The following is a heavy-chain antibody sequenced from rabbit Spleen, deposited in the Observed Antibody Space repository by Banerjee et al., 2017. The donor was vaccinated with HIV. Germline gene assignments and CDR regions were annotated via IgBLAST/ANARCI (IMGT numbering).Heavy chain of an antibody. D-gene: IGHD1-1*01. J-gene: IGHJ4*01. CDR2: IYAGSPGNT. V-gene: IGHV1S45*01. CDR1: GFSFSSSYW. Sequence: EESGGGLVQPEGSLALTCAASGFSFSSSYWICWVRQAPGKGLEWIGCIYAGSPGNTYYASWVKGRFTMSRTSSTTVTLQMTSLTAADTATYFCARDLVAVIGWNFNLWGPGTLVTVS. CDR3: ARDLVAVIGWNFNL.